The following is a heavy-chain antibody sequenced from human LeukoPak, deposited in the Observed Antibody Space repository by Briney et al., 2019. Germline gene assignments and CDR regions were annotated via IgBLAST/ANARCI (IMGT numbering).Heavy chain of an antibody. CDR3: ARDRFLLELGQNDAFDI. Sequence: GASVKVSCKASGYTFTSYAMNWVRQAPGQGLEWMGWISAYNGNTDYAQKLQGRVTMTTDTSTSTAYMELRSLRSDDTAVYYCARDRFLLELGQNDAFDIWGQGTMVTVSS. V-gene: IGHV1-18*01. J-gene: IGHJ3*02. CDR1: GYTFTSYA. CDR2: ISAYNGNT. D-gene: IGHD1-7*01.